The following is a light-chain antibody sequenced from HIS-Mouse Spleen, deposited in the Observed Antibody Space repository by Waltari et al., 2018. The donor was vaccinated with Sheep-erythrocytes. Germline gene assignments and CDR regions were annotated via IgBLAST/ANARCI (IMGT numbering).Light chain of an antibody. CDR3: CSYAGSSTPWV. Sequence: QSALTQPPSASGSPGQSVTLSLTGTSSDVGGSTYVPWYQQHPGKAPKLMIYEVSKRPSGVPDRFSGSKSGNTASLTISGLQAEDEADYYCCSYAGSSTPWVFGGGTKLTVL. CDR2: EVS. CDR1: SSDVGGSTY. J-gene: IGLJ3*02. V-gene: IGLV2-8*01.